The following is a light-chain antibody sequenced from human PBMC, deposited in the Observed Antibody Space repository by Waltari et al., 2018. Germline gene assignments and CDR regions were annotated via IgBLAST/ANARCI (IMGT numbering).Light chain of an antibody. J-gene: IGKJ1*01. CDR2: SAS. CDR3: QQYNGYSGT. V-gene: IGKV1-5*01. Sequence: DIQMTQSPSTLSASVGDRVTITCRASQSNSRWLAWNQHKPGKAPKLLIYSASSLQNGVPSRFRSSGSDTEFTLTISSLQPDDFATYYCQQYNGYSGTFGQGTKVEIK. CDR1: QSNSRW.